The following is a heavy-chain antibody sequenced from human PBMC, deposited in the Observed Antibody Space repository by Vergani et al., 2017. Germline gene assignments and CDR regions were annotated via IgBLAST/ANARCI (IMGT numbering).Heavy chain of an antibody. CDR1: GFTFSSYS. CDR2: IQKDGIDK. J-gene: IGHJ4*02. V-gene: IGHV3-30*02. Sequence: VQLVESGGGLVKPGGSLRLSCAASGFTFSSYSMHWVRQAPGKGLEWVAFIQKDGIDKFYADSVRGRFTISRDISKNTLYLEMNSLSAEDTALYHCVKDHPVFDEWGRGTLVSVS. CDR3: VKDHPVFDE.